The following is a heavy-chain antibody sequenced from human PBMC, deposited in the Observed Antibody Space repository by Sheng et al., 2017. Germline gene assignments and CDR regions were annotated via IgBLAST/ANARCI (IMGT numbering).Heavy chain of an antibody. D-gene: IGHD3-22*01. CDR2: INHSGSS. CDR3: VRGVYSDSSGYRYYFDH. J-gene: IGHJ4*02. V-gene: IGHV4-34*01. CDR1: WVLKCYY. Sequence: QVQLQQWGAGLLKPSETPVPHLRCLWWVLKCYYWSWIRQPPGKGLEWIGEINHSGSSNFNPSLKSRVTISVDTSKNQISLKLNSVTAADTAVYYCVRGVYSDSSGYRYYFDHWGRGTLVTVSS.